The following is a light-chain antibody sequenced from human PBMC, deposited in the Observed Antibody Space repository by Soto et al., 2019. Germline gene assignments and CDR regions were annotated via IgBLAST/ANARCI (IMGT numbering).Light chain of an antibody. V-gene: IGLV2-8*01. CDR1: SSDVGGYNY. J-gene: IGLJ2*01. Sequence: QSALTQPPSASGSPGQSVTISCTGTSSDVGGYNYVSWYQQQSGKAPKLMIYAVSKRPSGFPDRVSGSKSGNTASLTVSGLQAEDEADYYCSSYAGRNTVVFGGGTKLTVL. CDR3: SSYAGRNTVV. CDR2: AVS.